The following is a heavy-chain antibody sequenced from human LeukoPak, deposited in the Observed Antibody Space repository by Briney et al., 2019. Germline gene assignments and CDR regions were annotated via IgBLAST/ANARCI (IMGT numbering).Heavy chain of an antibody. D-gene: IGHD3-3*01. CDR1: GYTFTSYG. CDR2: MNPNSGNT. V-gene: IGHV1-8*02. CDR3: VKESGAVFGPDYFDS. Sequence: ASVKVSCKASGYTFTSYGINWVRQASGQGLEWMGWMNPNSGNTGYTQKFQGRVAMTRDNSITTAYMELSSLRSEDTAVYYCVKESGAVFGPDYFDSWGQGTLVTVSS. J-gene: IGHJ4*02.